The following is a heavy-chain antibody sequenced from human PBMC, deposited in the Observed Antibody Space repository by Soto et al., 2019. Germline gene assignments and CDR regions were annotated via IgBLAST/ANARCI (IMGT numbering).Heavy chain of an antibody. V-gene: IGHV3-23*01. Sequence: PGGSLRLSCAASGFTFSSYAMSWVRQAPGKGLEWVSAISGSGGSTYYADSVKGRFTISRDNSKNTLYLQMNSLRAEDTAVYYCAKGSSVLLWFGEVPDAFDIWGQGTMVTVSS. J-gene: IGHJ3*02. D-gene: IGHD3-10*01. CDR2: ISGSGGST. CDR3: AKGSSVLLWFGEVPDAFDI. CDR1: GFTFSSYA.